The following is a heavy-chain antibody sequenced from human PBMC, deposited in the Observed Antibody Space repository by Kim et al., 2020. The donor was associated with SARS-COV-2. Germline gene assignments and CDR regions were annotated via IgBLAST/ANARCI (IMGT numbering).Heavy chain of an antibody. CDR3: ARGGYDSSGYLFFDY. CDR2: INAGNGNT. CDR1: GYTFTNYA. V-gene: IGHV1-3*01. J-gene: IGHJ4*02. Sequence: ASVKVSCKSSGYTFTNYAIHWVRQAPGQRLEWMGWINAGNGNTKYSQKFQGRVTMTRDTSATTAYVELSSLRSEDTAVYYCARGGYDSSGYLFFDYWGQGTLLTVSS. D-gene: IGHD3-22*01.